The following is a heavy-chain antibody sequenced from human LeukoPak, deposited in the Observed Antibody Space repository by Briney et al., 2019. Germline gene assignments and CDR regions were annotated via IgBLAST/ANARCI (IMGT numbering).Heavy chain of an antibody. J-gene: IGHJ5*02. Sequence: SSVKVSCKASGYTFTSYYMHWVRQAPGQGLEWMGLINPTGGSTGYAQKFQGRVTMTRDMSTSTDYMELSSLRSEDTAIYYCARDNSVGDNAWWFDPWGQGTLVTVSS. CDR1: GYTFTSYY. D-gene: IGHD1-26*01. CDR3: ARDNSVGDNAWWFDP. CDR2: INPTGGST. V-gene: IGHV1-46*01.